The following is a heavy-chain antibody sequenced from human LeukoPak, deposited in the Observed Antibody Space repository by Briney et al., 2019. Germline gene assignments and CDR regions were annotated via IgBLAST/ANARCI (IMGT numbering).Heavy chain of an antibody. CDR1: GFTFSSYA. J-gene: IGHJ4*02. D-gene: IGHD3-16*02. CDR2: ISGSGGST. Sequence: PGGSLRLSCAASGFTFSSYAMSWARQAPGRGLEWVSAISGSGGSTYYADSVKGRFTISRDNSKNTLYLQMNSLRAEDTAVYYCVKYDYVWGSYRGFDYWGQGTLVTVSS. CDR3: VKYDYVWGSYRGFDY. V-gene: IGHV3-23*01.